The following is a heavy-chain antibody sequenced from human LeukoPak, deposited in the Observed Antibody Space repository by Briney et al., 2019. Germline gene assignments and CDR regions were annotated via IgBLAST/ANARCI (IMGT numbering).Heavy chain of an antibody. V-gene: IGHV3-48*04. CDR3: ARDRVSPHLAYYYYGMDV. Sequence: PGGSLRLSCAASGFTLSDYSMNWVRQAPGKGLEWVSYISSSSSTIYYADSVKGRFTISRDNAKKSLFLQMNSLRAEDTAVYYCARDRVSPHLAYYYYGMDVWGQGTTVTVSS. CDR1: GFTLSDYS. CDR2: ISSSSSTI. J-gene: IGHJ6*02.